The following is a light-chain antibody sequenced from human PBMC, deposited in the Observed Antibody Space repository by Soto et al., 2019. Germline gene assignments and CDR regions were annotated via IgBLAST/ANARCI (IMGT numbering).Light chain of an antibody. Sequence: QSVLTQPASVSGSPGQSITISCTGTSSDVGGYNYVSWYQQHPGKAPQLMIYDVSKRPSGVPDRFSGSKSGNTASLTVSGLQADDEADYYCSSYSGTNYHYVFGTGTKVTVL. V-gene: IGLV2-8*01. CDR2: DVS. J-gene: IGLJ1*01. CDR1: SSDVGGYNY. CDR3: SSYSGTNYHYV.